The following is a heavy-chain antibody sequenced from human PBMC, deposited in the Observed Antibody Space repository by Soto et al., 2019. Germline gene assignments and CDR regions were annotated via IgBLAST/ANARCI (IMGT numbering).Heavy chain of an antibody. J-gene: IGHJ5*02. Sequence: GEALKISCKGSGYSFTSYWIGWVLQIPGKGLEWMGIIYPGDSDTRYSPSFQGQVTISADKSISTAYLQWSSLKASDTAMYYCARRLIQYCGVDCQDNWFDPWGQGTLVTVSS. V-gene: IGHV5-51*01. CDR2: IYPGDSDT. CDR1: GYSFTSYW. CDR3: ARRLIQYCGVDCQDNWFDP. D-gene: IGHD2-21*01.